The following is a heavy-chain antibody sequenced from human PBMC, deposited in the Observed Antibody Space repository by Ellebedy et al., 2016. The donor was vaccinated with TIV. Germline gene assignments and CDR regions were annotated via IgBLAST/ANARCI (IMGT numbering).Heavy chain of an antibody. D-gene: IGHD5-18*01. CDR1: GFSFGSYA. V-gene: IGHV3-23*01. CDR2: IVGSGGSR. J-gene: IGHJ4*02. Sequence: GESLKISCAASGFSFGSYAMSWVRQAPGKGLEWVSGIVGSGGSRYADSVKGRFTISRDNSKSTVDLQMSSLRAEDTAVYYCAKDRISGDGYWVFDFWGQGTLVTVST. CDR3: AKDRISGDGYWVFDF.